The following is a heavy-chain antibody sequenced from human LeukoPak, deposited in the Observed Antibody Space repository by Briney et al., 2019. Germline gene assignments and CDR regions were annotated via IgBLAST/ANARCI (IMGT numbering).Heavy chain of an antibody. CDR2: ISAYNGNT. Sequence: ASVKVSCKASGYTFTSYGISWVRQAPGQGLEWMGWISAYNGNTNYAQKLQGRVTMTTDTSTSTAYMELRSPRSDDTAVYYCARDFAEGEDTAMVTIRSFDYWGQGTLVTVSS. J-gene: IGHJ4*02. V-gene: IGHV1-18*01. CDR3: ARDFAEGEDTAMVTIRSFDY. CDR1: GYTFTSYG. D-gene: IGHD5-18*01.